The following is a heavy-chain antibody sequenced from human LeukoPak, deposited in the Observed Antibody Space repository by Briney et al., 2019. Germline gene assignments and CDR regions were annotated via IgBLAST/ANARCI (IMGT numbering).Heavy chain of an antibody. Sequence: ASVKVSCKVSGYTLTELSMHWVRQAPGKGLEWMGGFDPEDGETIYAQKFQGRVTMTEDTSTDTAYMKLSSLRSEDTAVYYCARVSYPGVAAAPFGYWGQGTLVTVSS. CDR2: FDPEDGET. J-gene: IGHJ4*02. CDR3: ARVSYPGVAAAPFGY. D-gene: IGHD6-13*01. CDR1: GYTLTELS. V-gene: IGHV1-24*01.